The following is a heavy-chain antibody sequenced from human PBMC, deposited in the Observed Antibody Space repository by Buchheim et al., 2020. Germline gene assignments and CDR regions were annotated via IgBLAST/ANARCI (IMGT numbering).Heavy chain of an antibody. D-gene: IGHD3-10*01. Sequence: EVQLVESGGGLVQPGVSLRLSCAASGFTFSSYSMNWVRQAPGKGLEWVSYISSSSSTIYYADSVKGRFTISRENAKNSLYLQMNSLRAEDTAVYYCARDFGGLRFGDYYGMDVWGQGTT. J-gene: IGHJ6*02. V-gene: IGHV3-48*01. CDR2: ISSSSSTI. CDR3: ARDFGGLRFGDYYGMDV. CDR1: GFTFSSYS.